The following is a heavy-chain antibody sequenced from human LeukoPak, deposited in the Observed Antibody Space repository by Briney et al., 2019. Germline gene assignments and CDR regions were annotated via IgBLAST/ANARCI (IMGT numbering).Heavy chain of an antibody. CDR2: ISAYNGNT. V-gene: IGHV1-18*01. CDR3: ARDRYYDSSGYTYYYYMDV. CDR1: GYTFTIYG. Sequence: ASVKVSCKASGYTFTIYGISWVRQAPGQGLEWMGWISAYNGNTNYAQKLQGRVTMTTDTSTSTAYMELRSLRSDDTAVYYCARDRYYDSSGYTYYYYMDVWGKGTTVTVSS. J-gene: IGHJ6*03. D-gene: IGHD3-22*01.